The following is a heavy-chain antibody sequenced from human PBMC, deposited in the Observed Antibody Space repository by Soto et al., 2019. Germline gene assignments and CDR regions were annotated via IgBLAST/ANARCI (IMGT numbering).Heavy chain of an antibody. J-gene: IGHJ5*02. V-gene: IGHV1-8*01. CDR2: MNPKSGNT. D-gene: IGHD2-15*01. CDR3: AGVPPAVESDPIGYNWFDP. CDR1: GYTFTNYD. Sequence: ASVKVSCKASGYTFTNYDINWVRQAPGQGLEWKGWMNPKSGNTGYEQKFKGRVTMTRSTSISTAYMELSSLRSEDTAIYYCAGVPPAVESDPIGYNWFDPWGQGTLVTVSS.